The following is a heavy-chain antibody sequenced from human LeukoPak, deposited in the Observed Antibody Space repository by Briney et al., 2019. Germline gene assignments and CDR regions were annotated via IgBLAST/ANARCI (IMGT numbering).Heavy chain of an antibody. CDR2: IKYDGSRT. CDR1: GMTFERHG. CDR3: ARDSVGWLDP. Sequence: GGSLRLSCVVSGMTFERHGMHWVRQSPGKGLEWLAFIKYDGSRTDYEDSVKGRFTVSRDNSKNTLYLEMNSLRAEDTAVYYCARDSVGWLDPWGQGTLVTVSS. D-gene: IGHD5/OR15-5a*01. J-gene: IGHJ5*02. V-gene: IGHV3-30*02.